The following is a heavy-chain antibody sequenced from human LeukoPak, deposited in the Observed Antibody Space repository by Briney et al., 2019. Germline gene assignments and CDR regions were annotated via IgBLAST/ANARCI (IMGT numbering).Heavy chain of an antibody. Sequence: GGSLRLSCAASGFTFSSYGMHWVRQAQGKGLEWVAVIWYDGSNKYYADSVKGRFTISRDNSKNTLYLQMNSLRAEDTAVYYCARDRGTYYGMDVWGQGTTVTVSS. V-gene: IGHV3-33*01. J-gene: IGHJ6*02. CDR2: IWYDGSNK. CDR1: GFTFSSYG. D-gene: IGHD1-26*01. CDR3: ARDRGTYYGMDV.